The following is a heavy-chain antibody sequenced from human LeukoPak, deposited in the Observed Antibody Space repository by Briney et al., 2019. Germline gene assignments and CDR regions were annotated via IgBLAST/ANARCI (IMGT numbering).Heavy chain of an antibody. J-gene: IGHJ3*01. Sequence: PGGSLRLSCAASGFTFNTYWMIWVRQAPGKGLEWVANIDQGGSTKYYVDSLKGRFTISRDNAKNSLYLQMNSLRAEDTAVYYCVRDKGGRSGAIYCDAFDVWGQGTMVTVSS. V-gene: IGHV3-7*01. CDR2: IDQGGSTK. D-gene: IGHD4/OR15-4a*01. CDR1: GFTFNTYW. CDR3: VRDKGGRSGAIYCDAFDV.